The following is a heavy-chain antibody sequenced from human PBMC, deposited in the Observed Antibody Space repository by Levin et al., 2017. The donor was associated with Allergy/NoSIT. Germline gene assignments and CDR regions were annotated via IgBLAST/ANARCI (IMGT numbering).Heavy chain of an antibody. CDR3: ARLLVATSFDY. J-gene: IGHJ4*02. V-gene: IGHV2-5*02. D-gene: IGHD5-12*01. CDR1: GFSLSPSGVG. CDR2: IYWDDDK. Sequence: SGPTLVKPTQTLTLTCTFSGFSLSPSGVGVGWIRQPPGKALEWLALIYWDDDKRYSPSLKSRLTITQDTSKNQVVLIMTNMDPVDTATYYCARLLVATSFDYWGQGTLVTVSS.